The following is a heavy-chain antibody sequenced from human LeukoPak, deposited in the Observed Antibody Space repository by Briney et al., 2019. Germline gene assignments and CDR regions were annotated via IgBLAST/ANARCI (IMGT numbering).Heavy chain of an antibody. J-gene: IGHJ4*02. Sequence: GASVKVSCKASGYTFTDYYIHWVRQAPGQGLECMGWTVPKSGGTHYAQNFQGRVTMTRDTSINTAYLDLRSLRSDGTAVYYCARVWRCADGVCPDVFESWGQGTLVIVSS. D-gene: IGHD2-8*01. CDR3: ARVWRCADGVCPDVFES. CDR1: GYTFTDYY. CDR2: TVPKSGGT. V-gene: IGHV1-2*02.